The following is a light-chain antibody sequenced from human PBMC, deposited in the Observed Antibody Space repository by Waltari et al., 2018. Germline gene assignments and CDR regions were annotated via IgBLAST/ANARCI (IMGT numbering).Light chain of an antibody. CDR2: DVS. Sequence: QSALTQPASVSGSPGQSITISCTGSSSDVAGYNYVSWYPQHPGKAPKLMIYDVSKRPSGVSNRFSGSKSCNTASLTISGLQAEDEADYYCSSYTSSSTYVFGTGTKVTVL. CDR3: SSYTSSSTYV. CDR1: SSDVAGYNY. V-gene: IGLV2-14*01. J-gene: IGLJ1*01.